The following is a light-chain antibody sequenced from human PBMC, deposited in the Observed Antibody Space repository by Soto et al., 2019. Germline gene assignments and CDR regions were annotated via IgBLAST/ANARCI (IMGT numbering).Light chain of an antibody. V-gene: IGKV1-39*01. CDR1: QRISSP. Sequence: DIQMTQSPSSLSASVGDRVTITCRASQRISSPLDWYQKKPGKAPNLLIYATSNLQSGVPSRFSGGGSGTDYTLTISSLQPEDFATYYCQQSYSTPRPFGQGTKVAIK. J-gene: IGKJ1*01. CDR3: QQSYSTPRP. CDR2: ATS.